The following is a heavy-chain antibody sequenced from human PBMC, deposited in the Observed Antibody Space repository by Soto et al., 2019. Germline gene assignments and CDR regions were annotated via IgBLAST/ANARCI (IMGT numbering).Heavy chain of an antibody. CDR3: ARETFLIAAAGPTNYYYGMDV. V-gene: IGHV1-8*01. D-gene: IGHD6-13*01. CDR1: GYTFTSYD. Sequence: ASVKVSCKASGYTFTSYDINWVRQATGQGLEWMGWMNPNSGNTGYAQKFQGRVTMTRNTSISTAYMELSSLRSEDTAVYYCARETFLIAAAGPTNYYYGMDVWGQGTTVTVSS. J-gene: IGHJ6*02. CDR2: MNPNSGNT.